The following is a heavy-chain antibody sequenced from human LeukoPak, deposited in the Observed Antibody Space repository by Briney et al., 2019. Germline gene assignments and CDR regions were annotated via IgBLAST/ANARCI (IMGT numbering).Heavy chain of an antibody. Sequence: GASVKVSCKASGYTFTSYGISWVRQAPGQGLEWMGWMNPNSGNTGYAQKFQGRVTITRNTSISTAYMELSSLRSEDTAVYYCARGPIAAAGRWFDPWGQGTLVTVSS. CDR1: GYTFTSYG. CDR3: ARGPIAAAGRWFDP. V-gene: IGHV1-8*03. CDR2: MNPNSGNT. J-gene: IGHJ5*02. D-gene: IGHD6-13*01.